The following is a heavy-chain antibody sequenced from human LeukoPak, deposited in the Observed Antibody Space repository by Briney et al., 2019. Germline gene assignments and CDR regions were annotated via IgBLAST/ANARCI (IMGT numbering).Heavy chain of an antibody. V-gene: IGHV4-61*01. CDR3: ATTRRGVTMVGSYYYGMDV. Sequence: SETLSLTSTVSGGSVSSGSYYWSWIRQPPGKGLEWIGYIYYSGSTNYNPSLKSRVTISVDTSKNQFSLKLSSVTAADTAVYYCATTRRGVTMVGSYYYGMDVWGKETTVTVSS. J-gene: IGHJ6*04. D-gene: IGHD3-10*02. CDR1: GGSVSSGSYY. CDR2: IYYSGST.